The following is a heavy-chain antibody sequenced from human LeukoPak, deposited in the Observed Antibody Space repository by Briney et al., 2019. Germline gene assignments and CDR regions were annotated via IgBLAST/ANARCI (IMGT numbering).Heavy chain of an antibody. V-gene: IGHV4-61*01. CDR2: IYYSGST. Sequence: PSETLSLTCTVSGGSVSSGSYYWSWIRQPPGKGLEWIGYIYYSGSTNYNPSLKSRVTISVDTSKSQFSLKLSSVTAADTAVYYCARDSRYSSGWFFDYWGQGTLVTVSS. CDR1: GGSVSSGSYY. J-gene: IGHJ4*02. D-gene: IGHD6-19*01. CDR3: ARDSRYSSGWFFDY.